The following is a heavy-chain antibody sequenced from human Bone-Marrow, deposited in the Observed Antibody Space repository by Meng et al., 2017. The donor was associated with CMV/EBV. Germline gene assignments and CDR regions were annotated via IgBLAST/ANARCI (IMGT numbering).Heavy chain of an antibody. Sequence: ASVKVSCKVSGYTLTELSRHWVRQAPGKGLEWMGGFDPEDGETSYAQKFQGRVTMTRDTSTSTVYMELSSLRSEDTAVYYCARVKSVAEGVYGMDVWGQGTTVTVSS. V-gene: IGHV1-24*01. CDR2: FDPEDGET. J-gene: IGHJ6*02. CDR1: GYTLTELS. D-gene: IGHD6-13*01. CDR3: ARVKSVAEGVYGMDV.